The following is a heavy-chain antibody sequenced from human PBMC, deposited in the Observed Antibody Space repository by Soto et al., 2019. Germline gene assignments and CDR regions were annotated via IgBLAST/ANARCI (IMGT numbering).Heavy chain of an antibody. D-gene: IGHD6-19*01. Sequence: GGSLRLSCAAAGFTFSSYAMSWVRQAPGKGLEWVSAISGSGGTTYYADSVKGRFTISRDNSKNTLYLQMNSLRAEDTAVYYCARVAAVAGTFAWALSSWGQGTLVTVSS. J-gene: IGHJ4*02. V-gene: IGHV3-23*01. CDR3: ARVAAVAGTFAWALSS. CDR2: ISGSGGTT. CDR1: GFTFSSYA.